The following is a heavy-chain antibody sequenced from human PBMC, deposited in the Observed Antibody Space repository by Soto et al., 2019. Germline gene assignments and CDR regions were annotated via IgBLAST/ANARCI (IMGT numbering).Heavy chain of an antibody. D-gene: IGHD1-1*01. CDR1: GGSFSGYY. CDR3: QLERRGFDI. V-gene: IGHV4-34*01. CDR2: INHSGST. Sequence: QVQLQQWGAGLLKPSETLSLTCAVYGGSFSGYYWSWIRQPPGKGLEWIGEINHSGSTNYNPSLKSRVTISVDTSKNQSSLKLSSGTAADTAVYYCQLERRGFDIWGQGTMVTVSS. J-gene: IGHJ3*02.